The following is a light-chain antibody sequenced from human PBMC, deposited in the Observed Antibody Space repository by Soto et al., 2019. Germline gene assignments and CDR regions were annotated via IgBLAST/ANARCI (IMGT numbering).Light chain of an antibody. J-gene: IGLJ7*01. CDR3: QTWGTGIAV. Sequence: QLVLTQSPSASASLGASVKLTCTLNSAYSSYAIAWHQQSERGPRFLMKINSDGSHFKGDGIPDRFSGSASGAERYLTISRLQSEDEADYYCQTWGTGIAVFGGGTQLTVL. V-gene: IGLV4-69*01. CDR1: SAYSSYA. CDR2: INSDGSH.